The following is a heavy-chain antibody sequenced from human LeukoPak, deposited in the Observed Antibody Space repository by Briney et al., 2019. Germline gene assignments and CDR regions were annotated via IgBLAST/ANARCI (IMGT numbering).Heavy chain of an antibody. V-gene: IGHV3-23*01. CDR1: GFTFSSYA. J-gene: IGHJ6*03. Sequence: PGGLRLSCAASGFTFSSYAMSWVRQAPGKGLEWVSAISGSGGSTYYADSVKGRFTISRDNSKNTLYLQMNSLRAEDTAVYYCAKGIQLWLVETYYMDVWGKGTTVTVSS. D-gene: IGHD5-18*01. CDR2: ISGSGGST. CDR3: AKGIQLWLVETYYMDV.